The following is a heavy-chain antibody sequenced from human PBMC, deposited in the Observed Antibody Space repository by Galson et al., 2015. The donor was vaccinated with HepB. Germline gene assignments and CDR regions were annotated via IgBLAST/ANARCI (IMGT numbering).Heavy chain of an antibody. CDR3: AREYYYDSSGTLKGYFDY. D-gene: IGHD3-22*01. CDR2: IIPIFGTA. Sequence: SVKVSCKASGGTFSSYAISWVRQAPGQGLEWMGGIIPIFGTANYAQKFQGRVTITADESTSTAYMELSSLRSEDTAVYYCAREYYYDSSGTLKGYFDYWGQGALVTVSS. CDR1: GGTFSSYA. J-gene: IGHJ4*02. V-gene: IGHV1-69*13.